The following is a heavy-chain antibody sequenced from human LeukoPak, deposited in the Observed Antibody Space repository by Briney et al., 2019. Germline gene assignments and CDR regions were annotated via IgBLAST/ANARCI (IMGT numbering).Heavy chain of an antibody. J-gene: IGHJ4*02. CDR2: IWYDGSNK. CDR3: ARDEGMATTYQFDY. V-gene: IGHV3-33*01. Sequence: SGGSLRLSCAASGFTFSSYGMHWVRQAPGKGLEWVAVIWYDGSNKYYADSVKGRFTISRDNSKNTLYLQMNSLRAEDTAVYYCARDEGMATTYQFDYWGQGTLVTVSS. CDR1: GFTFSSYG. D-gene: IGHD5-24*01.